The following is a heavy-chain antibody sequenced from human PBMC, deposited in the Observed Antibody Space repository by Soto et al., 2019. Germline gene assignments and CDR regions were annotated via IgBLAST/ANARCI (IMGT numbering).Heavy chain of an antibody. Sequence: SDGLALSCTFTGYCIVSRIYYWFWIDPPPGKGLEWIGSIYYSGSTYNNPSLRSRVSMSIDTSKDQFSLKLKSVTAADTALYFCARQRTSVVTQAYFDVWGPGSLVTVSS. V-gene: IGHV4-39*01. CDR3: ARQRTSVVTQAYFDV. J-gene: IGHJ4*02. D-gene: IGHD2-21*02. CDR2: IYYSGST. CDR1: GYCIVSRIYY.